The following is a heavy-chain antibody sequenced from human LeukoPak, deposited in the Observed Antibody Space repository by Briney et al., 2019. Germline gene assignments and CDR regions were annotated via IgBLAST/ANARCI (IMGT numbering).Heavy chain of an antibody. D-gene: IGHD5-24*01. CDR2: ISGSGGST. J-gene: IGHJ4*02. CDR1: GFTFSSYA. Sequence: GGSLRLSCAASGFTFSSYAMSWVRQAPGKGLEWVSAISGSGGSTYYADSVKGRFTISRDNSKNTLYLQMNSLRAEDTAVYYCAKGRDGYNYYFDYWGQETLVTVSS. CDR3: AKGRDGYNYYFDY. V-gene: IGHV3-23*01.